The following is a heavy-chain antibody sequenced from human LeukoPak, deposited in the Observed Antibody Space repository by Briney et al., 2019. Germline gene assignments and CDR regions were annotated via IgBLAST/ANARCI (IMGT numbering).Heavy chain of an antibody. CDR2: IYHSGTT. J-gene: IGHJ2*01. Sequence: SETLSLTCTVSNGSISTYYWSWIRQPLGKGLEWIGHIYHSGTTIYNPTLKSRVTMSVDTPKNRFSLHLTSVTAADTAVYFCARDSFGTGWYDLWGRGTLVTVSS. D-gene: IGHD6-19*01. CDR3: ARDSFGTGWYDL. CDR1: NGSISTYY. V-gene: IGHV4-59*01.